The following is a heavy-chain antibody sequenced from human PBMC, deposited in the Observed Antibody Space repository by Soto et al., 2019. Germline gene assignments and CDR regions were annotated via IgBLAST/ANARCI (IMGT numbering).Heavy chain of an antibody. CDR3: ATAGYSGSYCYY. J-gene: IGHJ4*02. Sequence: ASVKVSCKASGYTFTSYGISWVRQAPGQGLEWMGGFDPEDGETIYAQKFQGRVTMTEDTSTDTAYMELSSLRSEDTAVYYCATAGYSGSYCYYWGQGTLVTVSS. D-gene: IGHD1-26*01. CDR2: FDPEDGET. V-gene: IGHV1-24*01. CDR1: GYTFTSYG.